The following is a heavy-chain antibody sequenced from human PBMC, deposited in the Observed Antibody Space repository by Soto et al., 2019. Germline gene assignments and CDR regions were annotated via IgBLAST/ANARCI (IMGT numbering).Heavy chain of an antibody. V-gene: IGHV4-30-2*01. J-gene: IGHJ3*02. Sequence: PSETLSLTCAVSGGSISSGGYSWSWIRQPPGKGLEWIGYIYHSGSTYYNPSLKSRVTISVDRSKNQFSLKLSSVTAADTAVYYCAVTRHLHAFDIWGQGTMVTVSS. CDR1: GGSISSGGYS. CDR2: IYHSGST. CDR3: AVTRHLHAFDI. D-gene: IGHD2-21*02.